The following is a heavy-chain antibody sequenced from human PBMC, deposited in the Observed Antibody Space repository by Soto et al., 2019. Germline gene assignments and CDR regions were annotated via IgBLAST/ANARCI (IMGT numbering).Heavy chain of an antibody. J-gene: IGHJ6*02. V-gene: IGHV1-18*01. CDR1: GDTFASFG. CDR2: ISAYNGNT. CDR3: ARDSSGWTPGYYYYGMDV. D-gene: IGHD6-19*01. Sequence: ASVKVSCKASGDTFASFGFSWVRQAPGQGLEWLGWISAYNGNTHYAQKVRDRVTLTTDTSTNTAYMDLRSLRSGDTAVYYCARDSSGWTPGYYYYGMDVWGQGTTVTVSS.